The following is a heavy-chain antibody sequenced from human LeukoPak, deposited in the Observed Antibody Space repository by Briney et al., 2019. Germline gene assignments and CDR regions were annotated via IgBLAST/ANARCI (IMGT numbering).Heavy chain of an antibody. CDR1: GFTFTSSA. Sequence: ASVKVSCKASGFTFTSSAVQWVRQARGQRLEWIGWIVVGSGNTNYAQKFQERVTITRDMSTSTAYMGLSSLRSEDTAVYYCAASRYSGSYAAFDIWGQGTMVTVSS. V-gene: IGHV1-58*01. J-gene: IGHJ3*02. CDR2: IVVGSGNT. CDR3: AASRYSGSYAAFDI. D-gene: IGHD1-26*01.